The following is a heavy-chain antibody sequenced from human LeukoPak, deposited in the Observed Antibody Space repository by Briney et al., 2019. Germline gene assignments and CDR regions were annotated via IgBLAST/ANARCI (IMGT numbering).Heavy chain of an antibody. V-gene: IGHV3-30*18. CDR2: ISYDGSKK. J-gene: IGHJ4*02. CDR3: AKDMGPAYEDYGFDY. D-gene: IGHD4-17*01. CDR1: GFTFSRYV. Sequence: GGSLRLSCAASGFTFSRYVMHWVRQAPGKGLEWVAFISYDGSKKYYADSVKGRFTISIDNSKNTLYLQMNNLRAEDTAVYYCAKDMGPAYEDYGFDYWGQGTLVTVSS.